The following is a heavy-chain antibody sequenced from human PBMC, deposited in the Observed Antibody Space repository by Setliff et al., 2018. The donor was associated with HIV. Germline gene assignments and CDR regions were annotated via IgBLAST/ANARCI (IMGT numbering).Heavy chain of an antibody. V-gene: IGHV4-59*11. CDR3: ARALGYCSSTSCYAEYFDY. D-gene: IGHD2-2*01. Sequence: SETLSLTCTVSGGSISSHYWSWIRQPPGKGLEWIGYIYYSGSTNYNPSLKSRVTISVDTSKNQFSLELTSVTPADTAVYYCARALGYCSSTSCYAEYFDYWGQGTLVTVSS. CDR1: GGSISSHY. CDR2: IYYSGST. J-gene: IGHJ4*02.